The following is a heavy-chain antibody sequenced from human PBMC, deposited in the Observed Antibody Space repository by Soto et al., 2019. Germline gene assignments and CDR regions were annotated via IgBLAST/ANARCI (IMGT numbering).Heavy chain of an antibody. Sequence: GGSLRLSCAASGFTFSSYGMHWVRQAPGKGLEWVAVISYDGSNKYYADSVKGRFTISRDNSKNTLYLQMNSLRAEDTAVYYCARDYYRFNSGYGFSMDVWGQGTTVTVSS. J-gene: IGHJ6*02. CDR3: ARDYYRFNSGYGFSMDV. V-gene: IGHV3-30*19. D-gene: IGHD5-12*01. CDR1: GFTFSSYG. CDR2: ISYDGSNK.